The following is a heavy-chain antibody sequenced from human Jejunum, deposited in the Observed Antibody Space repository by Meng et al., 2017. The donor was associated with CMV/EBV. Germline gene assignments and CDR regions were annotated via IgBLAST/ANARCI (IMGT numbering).Heavy chain of an antibody. Sequence: DMHWVRQGPGTGLAWVAFTRFDGRHSYNADSVRGRFTSSRDNSKNTLYLQMNRLRAEDTAVYYCAKERRLGSTYYFDSSGYYFDSWGQGSLVTVSS. CDR1: D. D-gene: IGHD3-22*01. J-gene: IGHJ4*02. V-gene: IGHV3-30*02. CDR2: TRFDGRHS. CDR3: AKERRLGSTYYFDSSGYYFDS.